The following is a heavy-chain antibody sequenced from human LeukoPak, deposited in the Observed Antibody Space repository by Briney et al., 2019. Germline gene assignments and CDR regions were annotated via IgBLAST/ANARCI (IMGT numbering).Heavy chain of an antibody. J-gene: IGHJ4*02. CDR2: INHSGST. V-gene: IGHV4-34*01. CDR1: GGSFSGYY. CDR3: ARAGYDSSGYSDY. D-gene: IGHD3-22*01. Sequence: SETLSLTCAVYGGSFSGYYWSWIRQPPGKGLEWNGEINHSGSTNYNPSLKSRVTISVDTSKNQFSLKLSSVTAADTAVYYCARAGYDSSGYSDYWGQGTLVTVSS.